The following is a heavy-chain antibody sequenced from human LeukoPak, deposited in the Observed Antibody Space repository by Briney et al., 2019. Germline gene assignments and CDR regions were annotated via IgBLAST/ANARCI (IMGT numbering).Heavy chain of an antibody. CDR2: ISGSGGST. CDR1: GFTFNNFW. CDR3: AKVKAGYGSGSYYPWVY. D-gene: IGHD3-10*01. J-gene: IGHJ4*02. Sequence: GGSLRLSCAASGFTFNNFWMTWVRQAPGKGLEWVSAISGSGGSTYHADSVKGRFTISRDNSKNTLYLQMNSLRAEDTAVYYCAKVKAGYGSGSYYPWVYWGQGTLVTVSS. V-gene: IGHV3-23*01.